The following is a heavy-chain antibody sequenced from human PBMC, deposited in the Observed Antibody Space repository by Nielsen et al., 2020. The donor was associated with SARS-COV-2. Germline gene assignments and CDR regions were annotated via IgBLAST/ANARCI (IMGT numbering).Heavy chain of an antibody. CDR3: AREHFVGGLGIVVVISTILDY. D-gene: IGHD3-22*01. Sequence: ASVKVSCKASGYTFISYYMHWVRQAPGQGLEWMGIINPSGGSTSYAQKFQGRVTMTRDTSMSTVYMELSSLRSEDTAVYYCAREHFVGGLGIVVVISTILDYWGQGTLVTVSS. CDR1: GYTFISYY. V-gene: IGHV1-46*01. J-gene: IGHJ4*02. CDR2: INPSGGST.